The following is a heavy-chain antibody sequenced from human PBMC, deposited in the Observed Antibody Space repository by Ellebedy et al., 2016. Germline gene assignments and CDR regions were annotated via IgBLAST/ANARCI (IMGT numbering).Heavy chain of an antibody. V-gene: IGHV3-30-3*01. CDR1: GFTFSSYA. D-gene: IGHD3-22*01. CDR2: ISYDGSNK. J-gene: IGHJ4*02. Sequence: GGSLRLSXAASGFTFSSYAMHWVRQAPGKGLEWVAVISYDGSNKYYADSVKGRFTISRDNSKNTLYLQMNSLRAEDTAVYYCARGPGYYDSSGYYYVLDYWGQGTLVTVSS. CDR3: ARGPGYYDSSGYYYVLDY.